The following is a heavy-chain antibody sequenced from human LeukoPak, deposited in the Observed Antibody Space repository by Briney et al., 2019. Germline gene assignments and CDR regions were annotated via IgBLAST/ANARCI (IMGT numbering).Heavy chain of an antibody. D-gene: IGHD2-15*01. CDR2: IYHSGST. V-gene: IGHV4-34*01. CDR1: GGSFSGYY. J-gene: IGHJ4*02. CDR3: ARGLPSPGAPYYFDY. Sequence: SETLSLTCAVYGGSFSGYYWSWIRQPPGKGLEWIGYIYHSGSTYYNPSLKSRVTISVDRSKNQFSLKLSSVTAADTAVYYCARGLPSPGAPYYFDYWGQGTLVTVSS.